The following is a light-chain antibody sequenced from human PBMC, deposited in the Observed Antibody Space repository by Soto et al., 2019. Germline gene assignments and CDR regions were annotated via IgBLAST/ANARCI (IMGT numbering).Light chain of an antibody. V-gene: IGKV3D-15*01. CDR3: QQHGQWPIT. Sequence: EIVMTQSPATLSVSRGERDTLSFGASQSVNSNYLAWYQQKPGQAPRLLIYGISKRATDIPDRFSGSGSGTEFTLTISSLQPEDFATYYCQQHGQWPITFGQGTRLEI. J-gene: IGKJ5*01. CDR1: QSVNSN. CDR2: GIS.